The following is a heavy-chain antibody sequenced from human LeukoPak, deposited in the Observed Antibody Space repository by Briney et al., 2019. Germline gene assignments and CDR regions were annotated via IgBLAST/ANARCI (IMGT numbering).Heavy chain of an antibody. J-gene: IGHJ6*02. Sequence: AGGSLRLSCAASGFTFSSYGMHWVRQAPGKGLEWVAVISYDGSNKYYADSVKGRFTISRDNSKNTLYLQMNSLRAEDTAVYYCAKESDRSGKAYYYYYYGMDVWGQGTTVTVSS. V-gene: IGHV3-30*18. CDR2: ISYDGSNK. CDR3: AKESDRSGKAYYYYYYGMDV. D-gene: IGHD6-19*01. CDR1: GFTFSSYG.